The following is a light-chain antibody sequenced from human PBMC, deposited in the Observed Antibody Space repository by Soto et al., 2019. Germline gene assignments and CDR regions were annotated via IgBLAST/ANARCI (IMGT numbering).Light chain of an antibody. CDR2: GVS. Sequence: EIVLTQSPATLSVSPGERVSLSCRASESLSYFLAWYQHKPGQSSRLLIYGVSTRVAGVPPRFSGGGSATDFTLTISSLQSEDFAVYYCQSYNDWPFAFGQENKLEI. J-gene: IGKJ2*01. CDR3: QSYNDWPFA. V-gene: IGKV3-15*01. CDR1: ESLSYF.